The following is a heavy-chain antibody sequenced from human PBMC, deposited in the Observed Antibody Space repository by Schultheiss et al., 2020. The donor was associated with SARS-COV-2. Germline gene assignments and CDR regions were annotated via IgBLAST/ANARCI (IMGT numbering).Heavy chain of an antibody. Sequence: SQTLSLTCTVSGGSISSYYWSWIRQPPGKGLEWIGYIYYSGSTNYNPSLKSRVTISVDTSKNQFSLKLSSVTAADTAVYYCARGPNDYGGPMAFDIWGQGTMVTVSS. CDR3: ARGPNDYGGPMAFDI. CDR1: GGSISSYY. V-gene: IGHV4-59*12. J-gene: IGHJ3*02. D-gene: IGHD4-23*01. CDR2: IYYSGST.